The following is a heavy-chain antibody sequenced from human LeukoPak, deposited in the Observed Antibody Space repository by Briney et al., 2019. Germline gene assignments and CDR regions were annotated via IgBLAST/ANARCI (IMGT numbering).Heavy chain of an antibody. CDR2: ISSSSSTI. CDR1: GFTFSSYS. D-gene: IGHD3-10*01. Sequence: GGSLRLSCAASGFTFSSYSMNWVRQAPGKGLEWVSYISSSSSTIYYADSVKGRFTISRDNAKNSLYLQMNSLRAEDTAVYYCARDDYYGSGSYRPTYWGQGTLVTVSS. CDR3: ARDDYYGSGSYRPTY. V-gene: IGHV3-48*01. J-gene: IGHJ4*02.